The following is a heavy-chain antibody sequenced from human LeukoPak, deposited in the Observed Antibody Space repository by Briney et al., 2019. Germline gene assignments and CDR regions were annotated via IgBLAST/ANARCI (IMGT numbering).Heavy chain of an antibody. J-gene: IGHJ3*02. D-gene: IGHD4-17*01. CDR1: GFTFSDYT. V-gene: IGHV3-21*01. CDR2: ISSGGTYK. CDR3: TRPTTVTTISADAFDI. Sequence: PGGSLRLSCAASGFTFSDYTMNWVRQAPGKGLEWVSSISSGGTYKYYADSVKGRFTISRDNAQNSLYLQMNSLRAEDSSVYYCTRPTTVTTISADAFDIWGQGTMVTVSS.